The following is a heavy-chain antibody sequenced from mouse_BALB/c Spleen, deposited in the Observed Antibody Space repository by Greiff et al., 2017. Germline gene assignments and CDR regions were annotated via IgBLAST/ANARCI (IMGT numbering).Heavy chain of an antibody. CDR1: GFTFSDYY. Sequence: EVQGVESGGGLVKPGGSLKLSCAASGFTFSDYYMYWVRQTPEKRLEWVATISDGGSYTYYPDSVKGRFTISRDNAKNNLYLQMSSLKSEDTAMYYCARDRDDMAGWGQGTSVTVSS. V-gene: IGHV5-4*02. CDR2: ISDGGSYT. J-gene: IGHJ4*01. CDR3: ARDRDDMAG. D-gene: IGHD2-12*01.